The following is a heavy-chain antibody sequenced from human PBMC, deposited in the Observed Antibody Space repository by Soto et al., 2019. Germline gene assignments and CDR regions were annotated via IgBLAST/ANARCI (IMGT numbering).Heavy chain of an antibody. D-gene: IGHD6-19*01. Sequence: QDQLVQSGGEVKKPGASVKVSCKASGYSFTNYGITWVRQAPGQGFEWMGWISAYNGDTKYAQKLQGRVTMTTDASTSTAYLELRSLRSDDTALYYCARDRGVAPPVAGNTHYYYYMDVWGKGTTVTVSS. J-gene: IGHJ6*03. CDR2: ISAYNGDT. V-gene: IGHV1-18*01. CDR1: GYSFTNYG. CDR3: ARDRGVAPPVAGNTHYYYYMDV.